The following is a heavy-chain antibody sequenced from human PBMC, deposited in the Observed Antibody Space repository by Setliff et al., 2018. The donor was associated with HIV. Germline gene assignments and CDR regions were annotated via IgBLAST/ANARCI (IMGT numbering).Heavy chain of an antibody. CDR1: GYSFTGYY. V-gene: IGHV1-2*06. D-gene: IGHD2-15*01. J-gene: IGHJ6*03. CDR2: INPNSGGT. Sequence: RASVKVSCKASGYSFTGYYMHWVRQAPGQGLEWMGRINPNSGGTNYAQKFQGRVTMTRDTSISTAYMELSRLRSDDTAVYYCARDRAYCSSGSCYRPLVYYFYYMDVWGTGTTVTAP. CDR3: ARDRAYCSSGSCYRPLVYYFYYMDV.